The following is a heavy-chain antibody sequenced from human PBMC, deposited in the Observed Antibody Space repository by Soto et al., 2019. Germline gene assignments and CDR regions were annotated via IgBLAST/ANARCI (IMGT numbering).Heavy chain of an antibody. J-gene: IGHJ4*02. CDR3: ARYNPYAIDY. V-gene: IGHV4-59*01. CDR2: IHYSGTT. Sequence: SETLSLTCTVSGTSISSYYWSRIRQPPGKGLEWIANIHYSGTTNYNPSLASRVTLSVDTSKNQFSLKMTSVTAADRAMYFCARYNPYAIDYWGRGTLVTVSS. CDR1: GTSISSYY. D-gene: IGHD2-8*01.